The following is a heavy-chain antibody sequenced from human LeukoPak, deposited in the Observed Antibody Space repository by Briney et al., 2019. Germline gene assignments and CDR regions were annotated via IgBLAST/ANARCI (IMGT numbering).Heavy chain of an antibody. J-gene: IGHJ4*02. D-gene: IGHD6-13*01. Sequence: GGSLRLSCTASGFTFGDYVMSWVRQAPGKGLEWVGFIRSKAYGGTTEYAASVKGRFTISRDDSKSIAYLQMNSLKTEDTAVYYCTVERSSSRTFDYWGQGTLVTVSS. CDR2: IRSKAYGGTT. CDR1: GFTFGDYV. V-gene: IGHV3-49*04. CDR3: TVERSSSRTFDY.